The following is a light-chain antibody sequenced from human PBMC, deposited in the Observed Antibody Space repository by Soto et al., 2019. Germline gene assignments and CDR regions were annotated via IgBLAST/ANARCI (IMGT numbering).Light chain of an antibody. CDR3: QVWDSSTAVV. CDR2: SDT. CDR1: NIGSKN. V-gene: IGLV3-9*01. J-gene: IGLJ2*01. Sequence: SYELTQPLSVSVALGQTARITCGGNNIGSKNVHWYQQKPGQAPVLVIYSDTYRPSGIPERFSGSDSGNTATLTISRAQAGDEADYYCQVWDSSTAVVFGGGTKVTVL.